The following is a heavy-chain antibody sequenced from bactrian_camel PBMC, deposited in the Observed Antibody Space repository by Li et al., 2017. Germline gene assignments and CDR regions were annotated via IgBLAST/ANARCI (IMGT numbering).Heavy chain of an antibody. Sequence: HVQLVESGGGSVQAGGSLTLSCTGSGFSFDDDDMGWYRQGSGSDCKLVSALASYGTTYYLGSVKGRFTISRDNAKRTVYLQMNSLLPEDTGVYYCTADPYAVVAGSRTCAGESSRGTQVTVSTVSSGEPTPPSPQVSQGTQVTVS. CDR2: LASYGTT. J-gene: IGHJ4*01. D-gene: IGHD6*01. CDR1: GFSFDDDD. V-gene: IGHV3S53*01.